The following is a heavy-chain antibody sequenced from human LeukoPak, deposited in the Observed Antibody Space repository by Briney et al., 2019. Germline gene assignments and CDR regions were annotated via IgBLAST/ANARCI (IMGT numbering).Heavy chain of an antibody. CDR2: INHSGST. CDR3: ARFSGSGSYRDV. J-gene: IGHJ6*02. CDR1: GGSFSGYY. Sequence: PSETLSLTCAVYGGSFSGYYWSWIRQPPGKGLEWIGEINHSGSTNYNPSLKSRVTISVDTSKNQFSLKLSSVTAADTAVYYCARFSGSGSYRDVWGQGTTVTVSS. D-gene: IGHD3-10*01. V-gene: IGHV4-34*01.